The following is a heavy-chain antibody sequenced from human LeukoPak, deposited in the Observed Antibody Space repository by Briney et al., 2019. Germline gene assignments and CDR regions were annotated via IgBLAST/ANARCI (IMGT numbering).Heavy chain of an antibody. CDR2: IYTSGST. CDR3: ARDFFNYYGSGSYSIHGMDV. V-gene: IGHV4-4*07. J-gene: IGHJ6*02. D-gene: IGHD3-10*01. Sequence: PSETLSLTCTVSGGSISSYYWSCIRQPAGKGLEWIGRIYTSGSTNYNTSLKRRVTISEDKSKNQFSLKLSSLTAADTAVYYCARDFFNYYGSGSYSIHGMDVWGQGITVIVSS. CDR1: GGSISSYY.